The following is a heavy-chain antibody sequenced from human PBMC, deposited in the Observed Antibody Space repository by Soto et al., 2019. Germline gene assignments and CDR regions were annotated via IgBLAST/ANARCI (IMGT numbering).Heavy chain of an antibody. CDR2: INPNSGGT. V-gene: IGHV1-2*02. Sequence: ASVKVSCKTSGYTFTGYYMHCVRQAPGQGLEWMGWINPNSGGTNYAQEFQGRVTMTRDTSISTAYMELSRLRSDDTAVYYCARDSGDYATFGFDYWGQGTLVTVSS. CDR1: GYTFTGYY. CDR3: ARDSGDYATFGFDY. D-gene: IGHD4-17*01. J-gene: IGHJ4*02.